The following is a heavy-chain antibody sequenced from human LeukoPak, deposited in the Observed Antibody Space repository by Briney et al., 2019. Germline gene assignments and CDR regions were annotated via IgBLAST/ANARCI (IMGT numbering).Heavy chain of an antibody. CDR2: ISGSGGST. V-gene: IGHV3-23*01. D-gene: IGHD6-25*01. CDR1: GFTFSSYA. J-gene: IGHJ6*02. CDR3: AKYQRADSYYYAMDV. Sequence: GGSLRLSCAASGFTFSSYAMSWVRQAPGKGLEWVSAISGSGGSTYYADSVKGRFTISRDNSKNTLYLQMNSLRAEDTALYSCAKYQRADSYYYAMDVWGQGTTVTVS.